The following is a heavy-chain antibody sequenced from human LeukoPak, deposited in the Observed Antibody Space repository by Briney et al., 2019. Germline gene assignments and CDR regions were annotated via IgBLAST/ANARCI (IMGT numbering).Heavy chain of an antibody. CDR2: IHYGGST. D-gene: IGHD1-26*01. J-gene: IGHJ4*02. CDR1: GGSISSNY. V-gene: IGHV4-59*08. CDR3: ARQWDGDY. Sequence: SETLSLTCTVSGGSISSNYWSWIRQPPGKGLEWIGNIHYGGSTNYNPSLKSRVTISVDTSKNQFFLNLRSVTAADTAAYYCARQWDGDYWGQGTLVTVSS.